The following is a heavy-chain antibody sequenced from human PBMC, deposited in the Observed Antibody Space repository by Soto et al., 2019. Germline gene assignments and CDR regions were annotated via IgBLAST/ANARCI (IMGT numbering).Heavy chain of an antibody. Sequence: PGGSLRLSCAASGFTFSSYGMHCVRQAPGKGLEWVAVISYDGSNKYYADSVNGRFTISRDYAKNTLYLQMNSPRAEDTAVYYCAKDQEVLGIDYYYGMDVWGQGTTVTVSS. D-gene: IGHD7-27*01. J-gene: IGHJ6*02. V-gene: IGHV3-30*18. CDR3: AKDQEVLGIDYYYGMDV. CDR2: ISYDGSNK. CDR1: GFTFSSYG.